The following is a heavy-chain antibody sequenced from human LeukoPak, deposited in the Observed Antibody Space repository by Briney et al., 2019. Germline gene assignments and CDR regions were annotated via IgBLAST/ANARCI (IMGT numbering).Heavy chain of an antibody. CDR1: GFSLSTSGVG. CDR2: IYWDDDK. V-gene: IGHV2-5*02. CDR3: AHSFYPFYDGSGYYFDY. Sequence: SGPTLVKPTQTLTLTCTFSGFSLSTSGVGVGWIRQPPGKALEWLALIYWDDDKRYSPSLKSRLTITKDTSKNQVVLTMTNMDPVDTATYYCAHSFYPFYDGSGYYFDYWGQGTLVTVSS. J-gene: IGHJ4*02. D-gene: IGHD3-22*01.